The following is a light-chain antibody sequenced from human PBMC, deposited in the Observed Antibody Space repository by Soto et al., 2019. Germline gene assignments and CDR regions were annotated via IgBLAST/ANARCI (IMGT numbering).Light chain of an antibody. CDR2: KAS. CDR3: QHYNSYSEA. J-gene: IGKJ1*01. V-gene: IGKV1-5*03. CDR1: QSFSTY. Sequence: DIQMSQSPSTLSASVGDRVTITCRASQSFSTYLAWYQQKPGKVPKLLIYKASTLKSGVPSRFSGSGSGTEITLTISSLQPDDFATYYCQHYNSYSEAFGQGTKVDIK.